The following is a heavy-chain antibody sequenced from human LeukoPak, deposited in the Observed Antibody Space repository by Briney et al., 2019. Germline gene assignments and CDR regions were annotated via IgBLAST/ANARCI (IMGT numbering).Heavy chain of an antibody. J-gene: IGHJ2*01. CDR3: ARARPYCSGGSCYSWYFDL. CDR1: GFTFSSYD. V-gene: IGHV3-13*01. D-gene: IGHD2-15*01. Sequence: GGSLGLSCAASGFTFSSYDMHWVRQATGKGLEWVSAIGTAGDTYYPGSVKGRFTISRENAKNSLYLQMNSLRAGDTAVYYCARARPYCSGGSCYSWYFDLWGRGTLVTVSS. CDR2: IGTAGDT.